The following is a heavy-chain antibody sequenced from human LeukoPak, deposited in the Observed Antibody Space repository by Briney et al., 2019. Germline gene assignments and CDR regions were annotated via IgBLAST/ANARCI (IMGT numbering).Heavy chain of an antibody. CDR2: IYSGGST. J-gene: IGHJ4*02. V-gene: IGHV3-53*05. D-gene: IGHD6-13*01. Sequence: PGGSLRLSCAASGFTVSSNYMSWVRQAPGKGLEWVSVIYSGGSTYYADSVKGRFTISRDNSKNTLYLQMNSLRAEDTAVYYCAREHSSSWSLDYWGQGTLVTVSS. CDR3: AREHSSSWSLDY. CDR1: GFTVSSNY.